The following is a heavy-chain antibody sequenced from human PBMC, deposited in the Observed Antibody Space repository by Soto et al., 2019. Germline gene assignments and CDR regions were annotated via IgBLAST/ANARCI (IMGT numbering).Heavy chain of an antibody. CDR2: VHQSGTT. J-gene: IGHJ6*02. Sequence: QVQLLQSGPGLVKPSGTLSLTCGVSGGSLSRNNWWSWVCQAPGTGLEWIGEVHQSGTTHYNPSFGSRVTIALDRSKREFSLDLRSVTAADTAVYYCARGTGVTWGAGMDVWGQGITVIVSS. D-gene: IGHD2-21*02. CDR3: ARGTGVTWGAGMDV. CDR1: GGSLSRNNW. V-gene: IGHV4-4*02.